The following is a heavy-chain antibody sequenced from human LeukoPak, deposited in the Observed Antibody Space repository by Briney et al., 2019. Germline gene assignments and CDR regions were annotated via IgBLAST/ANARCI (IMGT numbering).Heavy chain of an antibody. Sequence: PGGSLRLSCAASGFTFSSYAMSWVRQAPGKGLEWVSAISGSGGSTYYADSVKGRFTISRDSSKNTLYLQMNSLRAEDTAVYYCAKGMGYCSSTSCYPNYYYYYMDVWGKGTTVTVSS. J-gene: IGHJ6*03. V-gene: IGHV3-23*01. CDR1: GFTFSSYA. D-gene: IGHD2-2*01. CDR3: AKGMGYCSSTSCYPNYYYYYMDV. CDR2: ISGSGGST.